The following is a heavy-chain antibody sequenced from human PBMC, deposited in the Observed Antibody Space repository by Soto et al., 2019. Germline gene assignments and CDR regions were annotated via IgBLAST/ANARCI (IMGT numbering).Heavy chain of an antibody. V-gene: IGHV4-30-2*01. D-gene: IGHD2-15*01. J-gene: IGHJ3*02. CDR2: IYHSGST. CDR3: ARGVVVPGAFDI. CDR1: GGSISSGGYS. Sequence: SETLSLTCAVSGGSISSGGYSWSWIRQPPGKGLEWIGYIYHSGSTYYNPSLKSRVTTSVDRSKNQFSLKLSSVTAADTAVYYCARGVVVPGAFDIWGQGTMVTVSS.